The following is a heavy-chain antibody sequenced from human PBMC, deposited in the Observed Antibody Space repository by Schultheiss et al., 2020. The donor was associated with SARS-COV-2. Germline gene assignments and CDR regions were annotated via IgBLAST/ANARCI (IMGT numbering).Heavy chain of an antibody. CDR1: GDTFSNYG. V-gene: IGHV1-69*13. D-gene: IGHD1-1*01. CDR2: ITPIYGST. Sequence: SVKVSCKASGDTFSNYGISWVRQAPGQGLEWMGGITPIYGSTDYAQSFQDRLTVIADESTSTAYMELSSLRSDDTAVYYCATSSKLERDTDALDIWGQGTMVTVSS. CDR3: ATSSKLERDTDALDI. J-gene: IGHJ3*02.